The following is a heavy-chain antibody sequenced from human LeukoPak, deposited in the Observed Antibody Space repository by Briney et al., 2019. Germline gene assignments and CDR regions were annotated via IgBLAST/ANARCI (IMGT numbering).Heavy chain of an antibody. Sequence: GASVKVSCKASGYTFTGYYMHWVRQAPGQGLEWMGWISPNSGGTNYAQKFQGRVTMTRDTSISTAYMELSRLRSDDTAVYYCARAMDTAMVTLNTFDYWGQGTLVTVSS. CDR1: GYTFTGYY. V-gene: IGHV1-2*02. CDR3: ARAMDTAMVTLNTFDY. D-gene: IGHD5-18*01. J-gene: IGHJ4*02. CDR2: ISPNSGGT.